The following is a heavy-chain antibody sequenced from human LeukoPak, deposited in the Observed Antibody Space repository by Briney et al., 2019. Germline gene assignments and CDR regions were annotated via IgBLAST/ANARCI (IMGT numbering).Heavy chain of an antibody. CDR2: IYHTGST. CDR3: ASGGTAVVMALTYYFDT. Sequence: ASETLSLTCAVSGYSISSGDYWGWIRQPPGKGLEWIGSIYHTGSTYYNPSLQGRVTISLDSPKNQFSLKLTSVTAADTAVYYCASGGTAVVMALTYYFDTWGQGTPVTVSS. J-gene: IGHJ4*02. V-gene: IGHV4-38-2*01. CDR1: GYSISSGDY. D-gene: IGHD3-22*01.